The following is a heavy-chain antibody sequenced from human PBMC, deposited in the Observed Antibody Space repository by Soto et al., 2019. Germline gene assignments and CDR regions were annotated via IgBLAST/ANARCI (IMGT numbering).Heavy chain of an antibody. J-gene: IGHJ6*02. CDR2: IIPIFGTA. V-gene: IGHV1-69*06. D-gene: IGHD3-9*01. Sequence: GASVKVSCKASGGTFSSYAISWVRQAPGQGLEWMGGIIPIFGTANYAQKFQDRVTITADKSTSTAYMELSSLRSEDTAVYYCASLNYDILTGYKHYYYGMDVWGQGTTVTVSS. CDR1: GGTFSSYA. CDR3: ASLNYDILTGYKHYYYGMDV.